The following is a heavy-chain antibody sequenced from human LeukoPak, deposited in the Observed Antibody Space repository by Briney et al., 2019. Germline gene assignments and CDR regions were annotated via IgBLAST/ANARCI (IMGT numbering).Heavy chain of an antibody. CDR3: ARDRSGGYAWGFDY. CDR1: GFTLSSYE. J-gene: IGHJ4*02. CDR2: ISSSSSYI. D-gene: IGHD1-26*01. Sequence: GGSLRLSCEASGFTLSSYEMNWVRQAPGKGLEWVSSISSSSSYIYYADSVKGRFTISRDNAKNSLYLQMNSLRAEDTAVYYCARDRSGGYAWGFDYWGQGTLVTVSS. V-gene: IGHV3-21*01.